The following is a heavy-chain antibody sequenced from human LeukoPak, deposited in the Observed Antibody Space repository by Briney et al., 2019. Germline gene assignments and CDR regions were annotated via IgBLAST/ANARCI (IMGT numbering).Heavy chain of an antibody. CDR1: GYSFTSYW. D-gene: IGHD6-6*01. Sequence: GESLKISCKGSGYSFTSYWIGWVRQMPGKGLDWMGIIYPGDSDTRYSPSFQGQVTISADKSISTASMQWSSLKASDTAMYYCARPRDSSSQYYFDYWGQGTLVTVSS. J-gene: IGHJ4*02. V-gene: IGHV5-51*01. CDR3: ARPRDSSSQYYFDY. CDR2: IYPGDSDT.